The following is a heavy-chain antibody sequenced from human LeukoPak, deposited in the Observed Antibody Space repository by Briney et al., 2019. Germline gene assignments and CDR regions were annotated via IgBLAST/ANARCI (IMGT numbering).Heavy chain of an antibody. Sequence: PSETLSLTCAVYGGSFSGYYWSWIRQPPGKGLEWIGEINHSGSTNYNPSLKSRVTISVDTSKNQFSLKLSSVTAADTAVYYCARRGYSGYDGALDYWGQGTLVTVSS. CDR2: INHSGST. V-gene: IGHV4-34*01. CDR1: GGSFSGYY. CDR3: ARRGYSGYDGALDY. D-gene: IGHD5-12*01. J-gene: IGHJ4*02.